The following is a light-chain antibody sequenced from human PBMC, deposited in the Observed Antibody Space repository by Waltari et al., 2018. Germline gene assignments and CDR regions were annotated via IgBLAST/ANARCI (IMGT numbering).Light chain of an antibody. CDR3: HQYNSYSA. J-gene: IGKJ1*01. CDR1: QSINSW. CDR2: KAS. V-gene: IGKV1-5*03. Sequence: DIQMTQSPSTVSASVGDRVTITCRASQSINSWLAWYPQKPGKAPKLLLYKASTLESGVPSRFSGSGSGTEFTLTISSLQPDDFATYYCHQYNSYSAFGQGTKVEVK.